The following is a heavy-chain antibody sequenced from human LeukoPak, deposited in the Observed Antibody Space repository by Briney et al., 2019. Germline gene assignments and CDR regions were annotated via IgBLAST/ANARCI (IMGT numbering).Heavy chain of an antibody. CDR2: INHRGST. J-gene: IGHJ4*02. Sequence: PSETLSLTCAVYGGSFSGYYWSWIRQPPGKGLEWIGEINHRGSTNYNPSLKSRVTISVDTSKNQFSLKLSSVTAADTAGYYCGSVAVALIDYWGQGTLVTVSS. CDR3: GSVAVALIDY. D-gene: IGHD6-19*01. V-gene: IGHV4-34*01. CDR1: GGSFSGYY.